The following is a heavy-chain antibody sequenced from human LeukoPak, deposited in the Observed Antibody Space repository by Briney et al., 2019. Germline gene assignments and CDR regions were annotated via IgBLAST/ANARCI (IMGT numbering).Heavy chain of an antibody. V-gene: IGHV3-23*01. D-gene: IGHD6-19*01. CDR2: ISGSGGST. Sequence: PGGSLRLSCAASGFTFSSYAMSWVRQAPGKGLEWVSAISGSGGSTYYADSVKGRFTISRDNSKNTLYLQMNSLRAEDTAVYYCAKDTPGPPLIAVAAPDYWGQGTLVTVSS. CDR1: GFTFSSYA. CDR3: AKDTPGPPLIAVAAPDY. J-gene: IGHJ4*02.